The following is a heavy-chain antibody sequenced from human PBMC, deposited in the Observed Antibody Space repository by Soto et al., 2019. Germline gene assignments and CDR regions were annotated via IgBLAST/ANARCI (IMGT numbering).Heavy chain of an antibody. Sequence: GASVKVSCKTSGGSFRTSAISWVRQAPGQGLEWMGGIMPVFPTPDYAQKFQGRVTITADESTSTAYMELSSLRSEDTAVYYCARDKDRQQLGGNYYYILDVWGQGTTLTLSS. D-gene: IGHD3-3*02. CDR2: IMPVFPTP. CDR1: GGSFRTSA. V-gene: IGHV1-69*13. J-gene: IGHJ6*01. CDR3: ARDKDRQQLGGNYYYILDV.